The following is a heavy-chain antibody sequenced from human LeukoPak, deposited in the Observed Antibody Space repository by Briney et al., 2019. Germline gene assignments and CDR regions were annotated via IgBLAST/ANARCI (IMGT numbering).Heavy chain of an antibody. CDR1: GYTFTSYG. J-gene: IGHJ5*02. CDR2: ISAYNGNT. Sequence: ASVKVSCKASGYTFTSYGISWVRQAPGQGLEWMGWISAYNGNTNYAQKLQGRVTMTTDTSTSTADMELRSLRSDDTAVYYCARDQLPKNWFDPWGQGTLVTVSS. V-gene: IGHV1-18*01. CDR3: ARDQLPKNWFDP. D-gene: IGHD2-2*01.